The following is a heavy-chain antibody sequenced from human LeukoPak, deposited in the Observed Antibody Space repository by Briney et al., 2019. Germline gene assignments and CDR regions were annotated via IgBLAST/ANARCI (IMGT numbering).Heavy chain of an antibody. Sequence: GGSLRLSCTTSGFNFNTYSMSWVRQAPGKGLEWVSMISDSGGSTYYADSVKGRFTISRDYSKTTLYLQMNSLRAEDTAVYYCAKEEYSSSWYYFDYWGQGTLVTVSS. CDR3: AKEEYSSSWYYFDY. V-gene: IGHV3-23*01. D-gene: IGHD6-13*01. J-gene: IGHJ4*02. CDR2: ISDSGGST. CDR1: GFNFNTYS.